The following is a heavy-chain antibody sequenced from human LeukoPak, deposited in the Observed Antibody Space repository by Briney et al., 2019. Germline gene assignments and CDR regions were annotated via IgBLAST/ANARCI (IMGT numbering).Heavy chain of an antibody. CDR1: GFTFSTYN. Sequence: GGSLRLSCAASGFTFSTYNMNWVRQAPGKGLEWVSYISSSSSTIYYADSVKGRFTISRDNAKNSLYLQMNSLRAEDTAVYYCARVDSGYYYYYMDVWGKGTTVTVSS. J-gene: IGHJ6*03. CDR2: ISSSSSTI. D-gene: IGHD2-8*02. V-gene: IGHV3-48*04. CDR3: ARVDSGYYYYYMDV.